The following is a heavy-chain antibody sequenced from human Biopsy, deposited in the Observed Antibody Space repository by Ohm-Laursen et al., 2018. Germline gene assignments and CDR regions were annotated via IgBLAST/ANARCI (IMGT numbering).Heavy chain of an antibody. J-gene: IGHJ4*02. CDR2: VSTYNGNT. D-gene: IGHD3-16*01. V-gene: IGHV1-18*01. Sequence: ASVKVSCKGSGYIFTSFGVSWVRQAPGHGLEWMGWVSTYNGNTEYEQKFQGRVTMTTDTSANTAYMELRSLRSDDTAVYFCARVREGGLLDYWGQGILVTASS. CDR3: ARVREGGLLDY. CDR1: GYIFTSFG.